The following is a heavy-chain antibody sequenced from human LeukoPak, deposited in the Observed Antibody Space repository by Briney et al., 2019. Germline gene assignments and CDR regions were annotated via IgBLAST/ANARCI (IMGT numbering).Heavy chain of an antibody. CDR2: NNWNRGST. V-gene: IGHV3-20*01. Sequence: RPGGSLRLSCVASGFIFNNYGMTWVRQAPGKGLEWVSGNNWNRGSTGYADSVKGRFAISRDNAKNCLYLHMNSLRAEDTALYHCARVHTAGGYSGIDYWGQGTVVTVSS. CDR3: ARVHTAGGYSGIDY. J-gene: IGHJ4*02. CDR1: GFIFNNYG. D-gene: IGHD1-26*01.